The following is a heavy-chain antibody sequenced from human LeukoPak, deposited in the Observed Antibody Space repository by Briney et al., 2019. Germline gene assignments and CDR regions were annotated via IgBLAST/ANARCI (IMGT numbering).Heavy chain of an antibody. CDR3: ARASYIVVAIGDAFDI. CDR2: IYHSGST. J-gene: IGHJ3*02. V-gene: IGHV4-38-2*01. Sequence: SETLSLTCAVSGYSISSGYYWGWIRQPPGKGLEWVGSIYHSGSTYYNPSLKSRVTISVDTSKNQFSLKLSSVTAADTAVYYCARASYIVVAIGDAFDIWGQGTMVTVSS. CDR1: GYSISSGYY. D-gene: IGHD1-26*01.